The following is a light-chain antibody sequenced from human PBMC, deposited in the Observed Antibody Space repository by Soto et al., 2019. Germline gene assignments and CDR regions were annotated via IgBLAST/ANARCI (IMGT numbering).Light chain of an antibody. CDR1: SSDVGGYNY. V-gene: IGLV2-14*01. J-gene: IGLJ1*01. CDR3: SSYTSSSSYV. Sequence: QSVLTQPASVSGSPGQSITISCTGTSSDVGGYNYVSWYQQHPGKAPKLMIYDVSNRPSGVSNRFSGSKSGNTASLTISGIQAEVEADYYCSSYTSSSSYVFGTGTKVTVL. CDR2: DVS.